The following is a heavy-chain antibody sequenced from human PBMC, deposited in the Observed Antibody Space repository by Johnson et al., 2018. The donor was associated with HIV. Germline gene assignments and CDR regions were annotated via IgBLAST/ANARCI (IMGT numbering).Heavy chain of an antibody. CDR1: RFTFSRNW. V-gene: IGHV3-7*02. Sequence: VQLVESGGGLVQPGGSLKLSCAASRFTFSRNWMTWVRQAPGKGLEWVANMNEDGSEKYCVDSVKGRFTISRDNSKNTLYLQMNSLRAEDTAVYYCTSTARITIFGVVITQPDAFDIWGQGTMVTVSS. J-gene: IGHJ3*02. D-gene: IGHD3-3*01. CDR3: TSTARITIFGVVITQPDAFDI. CDR2: MNEDGSEK.